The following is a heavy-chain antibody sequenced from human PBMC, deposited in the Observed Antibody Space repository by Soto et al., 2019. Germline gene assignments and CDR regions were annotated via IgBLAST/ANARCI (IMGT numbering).Heavy chain of an antibody. D-gene: IGHD6-6*01. CDR3: PRAIAARPGVDAFDI. J-gene: IGHJ3*02. Sequence: GGSLRLSCAASGFTFSSYSMNWVRQAPGKGLEWVSYISSSSSTIYYADSVKGRFTISRDNAKNSLYLQMNSLRDEDTAVYYCPRAIAARPGVDAFDIWGQGTMVTGSS. CDR2: ISSSSSTI. V-gene: IGHV3-48*02. CDR1: GFTFSSYS.